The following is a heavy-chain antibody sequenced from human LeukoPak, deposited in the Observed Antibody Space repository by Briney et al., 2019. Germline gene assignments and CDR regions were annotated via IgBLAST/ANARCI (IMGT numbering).Heavy chain of an antibody. CDR3: TTSYYYRSPSSY. CDR1: GFTFSNAW. CDR2: IKSKTDGGTT. D-gene: IGHD3-10*01. Sequence: PGGSLRLSCAASGFTFSNAWMSWVRQAPGKGLEWVGRIKSKTDGGTTDYAAPVRGRFTISRDDSKNTIYLQMNSLKTEDTDVYYCTTSYYYRSPSSYWGQGTLVTVSS. J-gene: IGHJ4*02. V-gene: IGHV3-15*01.